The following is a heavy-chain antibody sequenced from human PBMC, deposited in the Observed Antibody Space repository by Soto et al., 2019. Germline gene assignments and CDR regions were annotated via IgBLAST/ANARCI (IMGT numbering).Heavy chain of an antibody. CDR3: ASGGDFWTGYSGGENWFDP. J-gene: IGHJ5*02. CDR2: INSDGSST. Sequence: EVQLVESGGGLVQPGGSLRLSCAASGFTFSNYWMHWVRQDPGKGLVWVSRINSDGSSTSYADSVKGRFTISRDNAKNTLYLQMNSLRAEDTAVYYCASGGDFWTGYSGGENWFDPWGQGTLVTVSS. CDR1: GFTFSNYW. D-gene: IGHD3-3*01. V-gene: IGHV3-74*01.